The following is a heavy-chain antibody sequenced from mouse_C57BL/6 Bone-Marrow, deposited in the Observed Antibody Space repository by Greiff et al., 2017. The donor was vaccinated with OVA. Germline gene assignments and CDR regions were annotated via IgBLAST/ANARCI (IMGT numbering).Heavy chain of an antibody. CDR2: ISYSGST. J-gene: IGHJ4*01. CDR1: GYSITSDY. V-gene: IGHV3-8*01. D-gene: IGHD1-1*01. Sequence: VQLKESGPGLAKPSQTLSLTCSVTGYSITSDYWNWIRKFPGNKLEYMGYISYSGSTYYNPSLNSRISITRDTSKNQYYLQFDSVTTDDTATSDCARGTTVVLDYWGQGPSVTVSS. CDR3: ARGTTVVLDY.